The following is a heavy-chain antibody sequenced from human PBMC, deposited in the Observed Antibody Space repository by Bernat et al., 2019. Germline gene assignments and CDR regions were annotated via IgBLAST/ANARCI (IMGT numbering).Heavy chain of an antibody. J-gene: IGHJ6*02. CDR1: GGSFSGYY. V-gene: IGHV4-34*01. CDR2: INHSGST. D-gene: IGHD6-6*01. CDR3: ASVPRYYYYYGMDV. Sequence: QVQLQQWGAGLLKPSETLSLTCAVYGGSFSGYYWSWIRQPPGKGLEWIGEINHSGSTNYNPSLKSRVTISVDTSKNQFSLKLSSMTAADTAVYYCASVPRYYYYYGMDVWGQGTTVTVSS.